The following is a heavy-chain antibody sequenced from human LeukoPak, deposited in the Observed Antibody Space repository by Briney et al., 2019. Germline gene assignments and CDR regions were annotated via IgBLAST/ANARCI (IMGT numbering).Heavy chain of an antibody. CDR1: GGSISSSSYY. Sequence: PSETLSLTCTVSGGSISSSSYYWGWIRQPPVKGLERIGSIYYSGSTYYNPSLKSRVTISVDTSKNQFSLKLSSVTAADTAVYYCVRANCGGDCYHPPYFDYWGQGTLVTVSS. D-gene: IGHD2-21*02. CDR3: VRANCGGDCYHPPYFDY. CDR2: IYYSGST. V-gene: IGHV4-39*07. J-gene: IGHJ4*02.